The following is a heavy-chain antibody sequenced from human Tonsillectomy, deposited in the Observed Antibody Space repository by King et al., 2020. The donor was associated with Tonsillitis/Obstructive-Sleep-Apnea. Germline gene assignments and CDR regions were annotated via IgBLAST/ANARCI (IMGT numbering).Heavy chain of an antibody. V-gene: IGHV3-30*01. CDR3: ARTMVQGVIILPDY. J-gene: IGHJ4*02. D-gene: IGHD3-10*01. CDR1: GFTFSGYA. CDR2: ISDDGGNK. Sequence: VQLVESGGGVVQPGRSLRLSCAASGFTFSGYAMHWVRQAPAKGLEWVAVISDDGGNKFYADSVKGRFTISRDTFKNTLYLQMNSLRAEDTALYYCARTMVQGVIILPDYWGQGTLVTVSS.